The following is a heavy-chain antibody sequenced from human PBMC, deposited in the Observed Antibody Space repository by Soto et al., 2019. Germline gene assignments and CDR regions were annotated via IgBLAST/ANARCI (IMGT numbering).Heavy chain of an antibody. J-gene: IGHJ4*02. CDR2: ISSSSSYI. CDR1: GFTFSSYS. V-gene: IGHV3-21*01. CDR3: ARDSRVVVAATPPDY. D-gene: IGHD2-15*01. Sequence: EVQLVESGGGLVKPGGSLRLSCAASGFTFSSYSMNWVRQAPGKGLEWVSSISSSSSYIYYADSVKGRFTIARDNAKNSLYLQMNSLRAEDTAVYYCARDSRVVVAATPPDYWGQGTLVTVSS.